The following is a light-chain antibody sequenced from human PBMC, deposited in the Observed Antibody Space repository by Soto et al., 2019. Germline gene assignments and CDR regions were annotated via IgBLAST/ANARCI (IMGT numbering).Light chain of an antibody. Sequence: DLQMTQSPSSLSASVGDRVTITCRASQSISSYLNWYQQKPGKAPKLLIYAASSLQSGVPSRFSGSGSGTEFTLTISSLQPDDFATYYCQQYNSYWAFGQGTKVDIK. CDR2: AAS. J-gene: IGKJ1*01. CDR3: QQYNSYWA. V-gene: IGKV1-39*01. CDR1: QSISSY.